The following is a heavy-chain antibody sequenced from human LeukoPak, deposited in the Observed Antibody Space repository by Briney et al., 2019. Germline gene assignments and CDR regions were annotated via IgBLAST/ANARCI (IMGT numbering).Heavy chain of an antibody. V-gene: IGHV3-33*01. CDR2: IWYAVSHQ. J-gene: IGHJ5*02. CDR3: ARDLGLKYGSGTYTFDP. D-gene: IGHD3-10*01. CDR1: GFSFSTYG. Sequence: GGSLRLSCAASGFSFSTYGMHWVRQAPGKGPEWVAVIWYAVSHQYYTDSVKGRFTISRDMSTNTLHLPMNTLRVDDTALYYCARDLGLKYGSGTYTFDPWGQGTLVIVS.